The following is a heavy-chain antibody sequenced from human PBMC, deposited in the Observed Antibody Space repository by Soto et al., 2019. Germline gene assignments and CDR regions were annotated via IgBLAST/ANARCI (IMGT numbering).Heavy chain of an antibody. CDR1: GGSISSYY. D-gene: IGHD4-4*01. J-gene: IGHJ6*02. V-gene: IGHV4-59*01. CDR3: ARATVTTDYYYGMDV. CDR2: IYYSGST. Sequence: PSETLSLTCTVSGGSISSYYWSWIRQPPGKGLEWIGYIYYSGSTNYNPSLKSRVTISVDTSKNQFSLKLSSVTAADTAVYYCARATVTTDYYYGMDVWGQGTTVTAP.